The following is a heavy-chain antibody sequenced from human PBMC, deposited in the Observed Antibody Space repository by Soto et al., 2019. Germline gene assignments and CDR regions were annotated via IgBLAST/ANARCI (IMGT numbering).Heavy chain of an antibody. Sequence: EVQLLESGGGLVQPGGSLRLSCAASGFTFGGSDMTWVRQAPGQGLEWVAAISSSASGTFYAYSVAGRCTISRDNFKNTLYLQMNILKAEATAVYRCAKGVLTTTGSPYWGQGTLVTVSS. CDR3: AKGVLTTTGSPY. V-gene: IGHV3-23*01. J-gene: IGHJ4*02. CDR2: ISSSASGT. D-gene: IGHD1-1*01. CDR1: GFTFGGSD.